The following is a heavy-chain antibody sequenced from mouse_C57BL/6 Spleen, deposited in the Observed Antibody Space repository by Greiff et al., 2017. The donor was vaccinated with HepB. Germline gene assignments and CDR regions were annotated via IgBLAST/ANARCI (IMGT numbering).Heavy chain of an antibody. CDR2: IYPGDGDT. Sequence: VQLQQSGPELVKPGASVKISCKASGYAFSSSWMNWVKQRPGKGLEWIGRIYPGDGDTNYNGKFKGKATLTADKSSSTAYMQLSSLTSEDSAVYFGARSDYGNWFAYWGQGTLVTVSA. CDR1: GYAFSSSW. J-gene: IGHJ3*01. V-gene: IGHV1-82*01. CDR3: ARSDYGNWFAY. D-gene: IGHD2-4*01.